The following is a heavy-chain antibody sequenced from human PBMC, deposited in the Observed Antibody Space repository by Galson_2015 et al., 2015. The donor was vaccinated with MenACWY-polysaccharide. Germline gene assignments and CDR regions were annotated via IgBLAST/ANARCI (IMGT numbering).Heavy chain of an antibody. V-gene: IGHV3-21*01. CDR3: ARPDQTSGWCDLYYFDY. D-gene: IGHD6-19*01. CDR1: GFTFSSYS. J-gene: IGHJ4*02. CDR2: ISSSSSYI. Sequence: SLRLSCAVSGFTFSSYSMNWVRQAPGKGLEWVSSISSSSSYIYYADSVKGRFTISRDNAKNSLYLQMNSLRAEDTAVYYCARPDQTSGWCDLYYFDYWGQGTLVTVSS.